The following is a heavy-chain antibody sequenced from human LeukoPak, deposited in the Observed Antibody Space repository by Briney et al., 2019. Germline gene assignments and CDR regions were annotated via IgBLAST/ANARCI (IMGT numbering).Heavy chain of an antibody. J-gene: IGHJ4*02. D-gene: IGHD3-3*01. V-gene: IGHV3-33*06. CDR3: AKEKTYYDFWSGYYTGCFLDY. Sequence: GGSLRLSCTASGFTFSSYGMHWVRQAPGKGLEWVAVIWYDGSNKYCADSVKGRFTISRDNSKNTLYLQMNSLRAEDTAVYYCAKEKTYYDFWSGYYTGCFLDYWGQGTLVTVSS. CDR1: GFTFSSYG. CDR2: IWYDGSNK.